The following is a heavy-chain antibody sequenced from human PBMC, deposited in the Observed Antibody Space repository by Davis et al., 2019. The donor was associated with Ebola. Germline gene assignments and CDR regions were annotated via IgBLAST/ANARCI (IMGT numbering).Heavy chain of an antibody. D-gene: IGHD2-8*01. CDR1: GFTFSSYW. V-gene: IGHV3-7*03. Sequence: GESLKISCVASGFTFSSYWMSWVRQAPGKGLEWVANIKQDGSEKYYVDSVKGRFTISRDNAKNSLYLQMNSLRAEDTAVYYCARTKQTHNWFDPWGQGTLVTVSS. J-gene: IGHJ5*02. CDR3: ARTKQTHNWFDP. CDR2: IKQDGSEK.